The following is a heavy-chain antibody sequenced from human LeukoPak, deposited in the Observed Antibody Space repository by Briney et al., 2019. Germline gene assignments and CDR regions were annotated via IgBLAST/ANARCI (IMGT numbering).Heavy chain of an antibody. Sequence: GGSLRLSCAASGFTLSIAWMSWVRQAPGKGLEWVGRIKSKTDGGTTDYAAPVKGRFTISRDDSKNTLYLQMNSLKTEDTALYYCTTGTWIQLWLADYWGQGTLVTVSS. D-gene: IGHD5-18*01. J-gene: IGHJ4*02. V-gene: IGHV3-15*01. CDR1: GFTLSIAW. CDR2: IKSKTDGGTT. CDR3: TTGTWIQLWLADY.